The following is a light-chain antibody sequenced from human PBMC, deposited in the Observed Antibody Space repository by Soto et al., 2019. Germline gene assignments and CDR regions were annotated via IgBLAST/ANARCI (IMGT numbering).Light chain of an antibody. CDR2: AAS. CDR1: QSISGY. J-gene: IGKJ1*01. Sequence: DIQMTQSPSSLSASVGDRVTITCRASQSISGYLNWYQQRPGKAPKLLIYAASSLQSGVPSRFSGSGSGTDFTLTISSLQPEDFATYYCQQSYTTHRTFGQGTKVEIE. V-gene: IGKV1-39*01. CDR3: QQSYTTHRT.